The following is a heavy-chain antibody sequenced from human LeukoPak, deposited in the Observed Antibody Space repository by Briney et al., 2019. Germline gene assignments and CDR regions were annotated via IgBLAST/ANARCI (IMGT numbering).Heavy chain of an antibody. Sequence: GGSLRLSCAASGFTFSSYWMNWARQAPGEGLEWVASINHNGNVNYYVDSVKGRFTISRDNAKNSLYLQMSNLRAEDTAVYFCARGGGLDVWGQGATVTVSS. V-gene: IGHV3-7*03. J-gene: IGHJ6*02. CDR1: GFTFSSYW. CDR2: INHNGNVN. CDR3: ARGGGLDV. D-gene: IGHD3-16*01.